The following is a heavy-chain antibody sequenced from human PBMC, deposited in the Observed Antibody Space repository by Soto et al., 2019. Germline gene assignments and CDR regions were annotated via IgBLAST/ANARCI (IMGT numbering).Heavy chain of an antibody. V-gene: IGHV3-48*02. CDR3: ARDRGWDFDS. J-gene: IGHJ4*02. Sequence: EVQLVESGGGSVQPGGSLRLSCAASGFTFSTFSMNWVRQAPGRGLEWISYISGGGRPISYADSVKGRFTISRDNAKNSLYLQMDSLTDEDTAVYYCARDRGWDFDSWGQGTLVTVSS. CDR2: ISGGGRPI. CDR1: GFTFSTFS. D-gene: IGHD6-19*01.